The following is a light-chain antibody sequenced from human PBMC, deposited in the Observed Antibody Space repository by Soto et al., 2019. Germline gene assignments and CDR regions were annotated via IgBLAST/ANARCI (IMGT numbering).Light chain of an antibody. V-gene: IGLV2-14*01. CDR3: SSYSRSGTLYV. Sequence: ALTQPASVSGSPGQSITISCTGTSSDLGAYNFVSWYQHPPGKAPKLMMYEVSNRPPGVSNRFSGSKSGNTASLTISGLQAEDEADYYCSSYSRSGTLYVFGTGTKLTVL. CDR1: SSDLGAYNF. J-gene: IGLJ1*01. CDR2: EVS.